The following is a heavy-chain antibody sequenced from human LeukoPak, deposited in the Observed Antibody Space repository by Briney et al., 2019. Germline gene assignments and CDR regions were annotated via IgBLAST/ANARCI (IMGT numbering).Heavy chain of an antibody. Sequence: PGGSLRLSCAASGLTFSYYSMNWVRQAPGQGLEWVSYISSSSSTIYYADSVKGRFAISRDNAKNSLYLQMNSLRDEDTAVYYCAGYLQHWGQGTLVTVSS. CDR1: GLTFSYYS. D-gene: IGHD2-2*01. J-gene: IGHJ1*01. CDR3: AGYLQH. CDR2: ISSSSSTI. V-gene: IGHV3-48*02.